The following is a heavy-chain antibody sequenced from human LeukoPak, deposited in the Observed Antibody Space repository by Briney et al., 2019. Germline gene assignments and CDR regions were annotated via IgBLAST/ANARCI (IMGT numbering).Heavy chain of an antibody. CDR3: VRLTGTRRGWFDP. Sequence: SETLSLTCTVSGASVSSGSYYWTWIRQPPGKALEWIGYIYYSSGSTNYNPSLKSRLTISLDTSKNQFSLKLTSVTAADTAVYYCVRLTGTRRGWFDPWGQGTLVTVSS. J-gene: IGHJ5*02. D-gene: IGHD1-7*01. CDR2: IYYSSGST. V-gene: IGHV4-61*01. CDR1: GASVSSGSYY.